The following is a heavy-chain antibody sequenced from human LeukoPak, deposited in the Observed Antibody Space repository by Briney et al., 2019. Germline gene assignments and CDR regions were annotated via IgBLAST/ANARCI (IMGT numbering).Heavy chain of an antibody. V-gene: IGHV4-38-2*02. CDR2: IYYSGST. Sequence: SETLSLTCTVSGYSISSGYYWGWIRQPPGKGLEWIGSIYYSGSTYYNPSLKSRVTISVDTSKNQFSLKLSSVTAADTALYYCARAGGITMIVVLLGDAFDIWGPGTMVTVSS. J-gene: IGHJ3*02. CDR1: GYSISSGYY. D-gene: IGHD3-22*01. CDR3: ARAGGITMIVVLLGDAFDI.